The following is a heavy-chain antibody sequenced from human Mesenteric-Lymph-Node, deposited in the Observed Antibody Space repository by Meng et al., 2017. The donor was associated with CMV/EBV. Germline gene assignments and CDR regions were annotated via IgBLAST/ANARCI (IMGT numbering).Heavy chain of an antibody. CDR3: ARVDIMTTFLLDS. D-gene: IGHD4-11*01. V-gene: IGHV4-39*07. CDR1: GGSISSSSYY. CDR2: IYYSGST. J-gene: IGHJ4*02. Sequence: ESLKISCTVSGGSISSSSYYWGWIRQPPGKGLEWIGSIYYSGSTYYNPSLKSRVTISVDTSKNQFSLRLTSATAADAAVYYCARVDIMTTFLLDSWGQGTLVTVSS.